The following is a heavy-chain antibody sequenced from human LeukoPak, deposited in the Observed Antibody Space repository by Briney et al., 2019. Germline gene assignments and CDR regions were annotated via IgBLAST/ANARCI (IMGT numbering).Heavy chain of an antibody. V-gene: IGHV3-13*01. J-gene: IGHJ3*02. CDR3: AKDKKTGYSGTTGAFDI. D-gene: IGHD1-26*01. CDR1: GFTFSSYD. CDR2: IGTAGDT. Sequence: GGSLRLSCAASGFTFSSYDMHWVRQATGKGLEWVSAIGTAGDTYYPGSVKGRFTISRENAKNSLYLQMNSLRAGDTAVYYCAKDKKTGYSGTTGAFDIWGQGTMVTVSS.